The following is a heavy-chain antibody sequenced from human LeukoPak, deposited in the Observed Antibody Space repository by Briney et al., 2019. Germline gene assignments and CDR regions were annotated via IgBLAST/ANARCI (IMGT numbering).Heavy chain of an antibody. D-gene: IGHD6-13*01. V-gene: IGHV4-4*07. CDR1: GGSISGYY. CDR2: IYSTGST. Sequence: SETLSLTCTVSGGSISGYYWSSIRQPAGKGLEWIGRIYSTGSTNYNPSLKSRVTMSVDTSKNQFSLKLSSVTAADTAVYYCARGVYIAAAQYGYWGQGTLVTVSS. CDR3: ARGVYIAAAQYGY. J-gene: IGHJ4*02.